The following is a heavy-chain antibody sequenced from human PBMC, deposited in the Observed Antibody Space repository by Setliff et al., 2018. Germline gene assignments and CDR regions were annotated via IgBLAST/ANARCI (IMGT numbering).Heavy chain of an antibody. CDR2: IKQDGSEK. CDR3: ARGHHVLRYFDWLFYASDAFDI. Sequence: GSLRLSCAASGFTFSSYWMSWVRQAPGKGREWVANIKQDGSEKYYVDSVKGRFTISRDNAKNSLYLQMNSLRAEDTAVYYCARGHHVLRYFDWLFYASDAFDIWGQGTMVTVSS. J-gene: IGHJ3*02. D-gene: IGHD3-9*01. CDR1: GFTFSSYW. V-gene: IGHV3-7*04.